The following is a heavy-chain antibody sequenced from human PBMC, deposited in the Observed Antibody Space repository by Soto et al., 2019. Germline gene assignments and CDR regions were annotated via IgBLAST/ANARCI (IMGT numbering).Heavy chain of an antibody. CDR3: ARGHGGGGYDWSIPY. CDR1: GYTFTSYD. J-gene: IGHJ4*02. V-gene: IGHV1-8*01. Sequence: ASVKVSCKASGYTFTSYDINWVRQATGQGLEWMGWMNPNSGNTGYAQKFQGRVTLTRDTSISTAYMELSSLRSEDTAVYYCARGHGGGGYDWSIPYWGEGTLVTVSS. CDR2: MNPNSGNT. D-gene: IGHD1-26*01.